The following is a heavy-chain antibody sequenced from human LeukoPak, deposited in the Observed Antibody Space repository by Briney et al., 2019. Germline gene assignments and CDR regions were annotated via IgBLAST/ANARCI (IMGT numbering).Heavy chain of an antibody. D-gene: IGHD5-18*01. V-gene: IGHV4-38-2*02. CDR1: GYSISSSYY. CDR2: IYHTGGT. CDR3: ARDTAMVWLGT. Sequence: PSETLSLTCAVSGYSISSSYYWGWIRQPPGKGLEWIGSIYHTGGTYYNPSLKSRVTISIDTSKNQFSLKLSSVTAADTAVYYCARDTAMVWLGTWGQGTLVTVSS. J-gene: IGHJ4*02.